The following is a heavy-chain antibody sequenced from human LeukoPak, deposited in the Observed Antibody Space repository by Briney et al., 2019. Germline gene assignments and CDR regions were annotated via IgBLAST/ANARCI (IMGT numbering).Heavy chain of an antibody. CDR2: INPNSGGT. Sequence: ASVKVSCKASGYTFTGYYMHWVRQAPGQGLEWMGWINPNSGGTNYAQKFQGRVTMTRDTSISTAYMELSRLRPDDTAVYYCARRPAYCGSSTSCYRPPYYYYYMDVWGKGTTVTVSS. V-gene: IGHV1-2*02. CDR3: ARRPAYCGSSTSCYRPPYYYYYMDV. J-gene: IGHJ6*03. D-gene: IGHD2-2*01. CDR1: GYTFTGYY.